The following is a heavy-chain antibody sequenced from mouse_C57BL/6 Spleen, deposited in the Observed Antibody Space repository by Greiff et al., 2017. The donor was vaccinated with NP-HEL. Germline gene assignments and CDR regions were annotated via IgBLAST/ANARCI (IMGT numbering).Heavy chain of an antibody. CDR3: ARPTKGKYYFDY. D-gene: IGHD1-1*01. J-gene: IGHJ2*01. CDR1: GYTFTSYW. V-gene: IGHV1-64*01. Sequence: QVQLQQPGAELVKPGASVKLSCKASGYTFTSYWMHWVKQRPGQGLEWIGMIHPNSGSTNYNEKFKSKATLTVDKSSSTAYMQLSSLTSEDSAVYYCARPTKGKYYFDYWGQGTTLTVSS. CDR2: IHPNSGST.